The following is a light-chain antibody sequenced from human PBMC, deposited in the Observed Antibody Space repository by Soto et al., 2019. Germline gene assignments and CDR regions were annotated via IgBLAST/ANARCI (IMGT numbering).Light chain of an antibody. CDR1: PNVTSTY. V-gene: IGKV3-20*01. J-gene: IGKJ3*01. CDR3: HYHDSSPEFA. CDR2: AAF. Sequence: VLTQSPGTLSLSPGERTSLASRASPNVTSTYLACYQQRPGQPPSLLIYAAFSRATGVPDSFSVSGSGTEFTLAITRLEPEDFAVYYCHYHDSSPEFALGPGTKVDIK.